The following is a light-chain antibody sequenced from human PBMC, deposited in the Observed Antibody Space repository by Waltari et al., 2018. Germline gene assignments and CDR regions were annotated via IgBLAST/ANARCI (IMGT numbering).Light chain of an antibody. V-gene: IGLV2-14*03. CDR2: DVF. CDR1: SSDPGVYDF. Sequence: QSALTQPAPVSGSPGQSNPVPCPGNSSDPGVYDFVAWYQHHPGQAPKLIIYDVFKRPSGVSNRFSGSKSGNTASLSISGLQADDEGDYYCTSSTFSSPLFGGGTKLTVL. CDR3: TSSTFSSPL. J-gene: IGLJ2*01.